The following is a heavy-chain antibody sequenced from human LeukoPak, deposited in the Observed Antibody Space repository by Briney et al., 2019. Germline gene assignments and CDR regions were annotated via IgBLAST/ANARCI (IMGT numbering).Heavy chain of an antibody. CDR1: GFTFSNYW. J-gene: IGHJ4*02. Sequence: QRGGSLRLSCAASGFTFSNYWMHWVRQAPGKGLEWVANIQQDGSEQYYVDSVKGRFTISRDNAKNSLYLQMNSLRAGDTAVYYCVTGPFDYWGQGTLVTVSS. CDR2: IQQDGSEQ. D-gene: IGHD3-10*01. V-gene: IGHV3-7*01. CDR3: VTGPFDY.